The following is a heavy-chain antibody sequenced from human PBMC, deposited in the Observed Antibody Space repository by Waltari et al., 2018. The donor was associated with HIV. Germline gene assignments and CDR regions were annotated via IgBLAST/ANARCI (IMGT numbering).Heavy chain of an antibody. V-gene: IGHV4-59*01. CDR3: ARDLRPQDVVGAGGWFDP. CDR1: GDSITSSY. D-gene: IGHD1-26*01. J-gene: IGHJ5*02. Sequence: QVQLQDSCPGLVKPSQTLSLTCTFSGDSITSSYSSWIRQRPGKGLEWVGNMFHSGRTNYNPTFGSRVTISGDTSRNQFSLKLTSVTATDTAVYYCARDLRPQDVVGAGGWFDPWGQGTLVTVSS. CDR2: MFHSGRT.